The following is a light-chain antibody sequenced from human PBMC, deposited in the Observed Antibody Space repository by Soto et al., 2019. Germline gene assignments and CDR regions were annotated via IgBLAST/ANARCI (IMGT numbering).Light chain of an antibody. V-gene: IGLV2-8*01. Sequence: ALTQPPSASGPPGQSVTISCTGTGSDVASYDYVSWYQQHPGKAPKLIIYEVTKRPSGVPDRFSGSKSGNTASLTVSGLQAEDEADYYCSSYADTNNLIFGGGTKLTVL. CDR2: EVT. CDR1: GSDVASYDY. CDR3: SSYADTNNLI. J-gene: IGLJ2*01.